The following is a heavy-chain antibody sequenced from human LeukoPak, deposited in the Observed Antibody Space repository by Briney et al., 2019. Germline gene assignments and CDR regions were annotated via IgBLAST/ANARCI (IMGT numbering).Heavy chain of an antibody. CDR2: INPSGGST. V-gene: IGHV1-46*01. CDR1: GYTFTSYY. CDR3: AREPPEVDAVTPFFDY. Sequence: ASVKVPCKASGYTFTSYYMHWVRQAPGQGLEWMGIINPSGGSTSYAQKFQGRVTMTRDTSTSTVYMELSSLRSEDTAVYYCAREPPEVDAVTPFFDYWGQGTLVTVSS. D-gene: IGHD4-17*01. J-gene: IGHJ4*02.